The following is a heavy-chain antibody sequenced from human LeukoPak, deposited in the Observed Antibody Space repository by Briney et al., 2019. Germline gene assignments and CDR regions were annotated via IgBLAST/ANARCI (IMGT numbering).Heavy chain of an antibody. CDR2: ISGSGGST. CDR3: ATRPREWELLGNY. J-gene: IGHJ4*02. CDR1: GFTFSSYA. D-gene: IGHD1-26*01. V-gene: IGHV3-23*01. Sequence: GGSLRLSCAASGFTFSSYAVSWVRQAPGTGLEWVSAISGSGGSTYYADSVKGRFTISRDNSKNTLYLQMNSLRAEDTAVYYCATRPREWELLGNYWGQRTLVTVSS.